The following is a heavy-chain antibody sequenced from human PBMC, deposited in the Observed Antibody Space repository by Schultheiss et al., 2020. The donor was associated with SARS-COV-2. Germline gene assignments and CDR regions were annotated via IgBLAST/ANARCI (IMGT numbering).Heavy chain of an antibody. CDR1: GFTFSDYY. D-gene: IGHD1-26*01. CDR2: ISSSGSTI. V-gene: IGHV3-11*04. J-gene: IGHJ6*02. CDR3: ARMGSIVGATPNYYYYYGMDV. Sequence: GGSLRLSCAASGFTFSDYYMSWIRQAPGKGLEWVSYISSSGSTIYYADSVKGRFTISRDNAKNSLYLQMNSLRAEDTALYYCARMGSIVGATPNYYYYYGMDVWGQGTTVTVSS.